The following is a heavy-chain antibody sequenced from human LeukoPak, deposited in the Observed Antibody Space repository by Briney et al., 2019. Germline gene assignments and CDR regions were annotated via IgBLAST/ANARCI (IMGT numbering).Heavy chain of an antibody. CDR2: ISNGDNTT. Sequence: GGSLRLSCAASGFTFSDYYMSWIRQAPGKGLEWVSYISNGDNTTYYADSVKGRFTISRDNAKNSLYLQMNSLRAEDTAVYYCARYHPWFDPWGQGTLVTVSS. V-gene: IGHV3-11*01. CDR1: GFTFSDYY. D-gene: IGHD2-2*01. J-gene: IGHJ5*02. CDR3: ARYHPWFDP.